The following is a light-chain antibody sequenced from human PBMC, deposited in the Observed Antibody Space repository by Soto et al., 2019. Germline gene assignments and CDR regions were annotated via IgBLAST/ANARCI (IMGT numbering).Light chain of an antibody. Sequence: DIQLTQSPSFLFASVGDRVTITCRASQAVGHFLAWYQQKPGKAPKLLMYAATTLQSEVPARFRGGGSGTEFTLTITSLQPADYATYYCQQLDSYLSFTFGGGTKVEIK. J-gene: IGKJ4*01. CDR2: AAT. CDR1: QAVGHF. CDR3: QQLDSYLSFT. V-gene: IGKV1-9*01.